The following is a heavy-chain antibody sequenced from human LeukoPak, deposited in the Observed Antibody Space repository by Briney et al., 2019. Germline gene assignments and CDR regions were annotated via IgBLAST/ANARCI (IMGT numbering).Heavy chain of an antibody. CDR2: ISAYNSNT. CDR1: GYTFTSYG. D-gene: IGHD6-13*01. CDR3: ARDRSSSSWHPDAFDI. J-gene: IGHJ3*02. V-gene: IGHV1-18*01. Sequence: GASVKVSCKASGYTFTSYGISWVRQAPGQGLEWMGWISAYNSNTNYAQKLQGRVTMTTDTSTSTAYMELRSLRSDDTAVYYCARDRSSSSWHPDAFDIWGQGTMVTVSS.